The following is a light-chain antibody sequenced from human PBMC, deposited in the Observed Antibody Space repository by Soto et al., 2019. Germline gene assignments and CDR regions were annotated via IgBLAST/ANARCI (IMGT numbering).Light chain of an antibody. J-gene: IGKJ1*01. CDR2: RAS. V-gene: IGKV3-15*01. CDR3: LQYHNLWA. CDR1: HNIYYN. Sequence: IVMTQSPATLSVSPGESATLACRASHNIYYNVAWYQHRPGQAPGVLIERASTRATGVPARFSGSWSGTEFTLTISSLQSEDFTVYSCLQYHNLWAFGQGTKVDI.